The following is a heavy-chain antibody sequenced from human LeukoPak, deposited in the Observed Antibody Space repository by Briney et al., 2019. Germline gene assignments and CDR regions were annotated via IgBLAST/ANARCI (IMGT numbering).Heavy chain of an antibody. CDR1: GGSIGGYK. CDR3: ARAATRPDGWIGGSYH. J-gene: IGHJ4*02. V-gene: IGHV4-4*07. D-gene: IGHD3-10*01. Sequence: SETLSLTCSVSGGSIGGYKWAWIRQPAGKGLEWLGRSDDVGNTDYSPSLESRITVSIDRSKNQVSLRLKSVTAADTAVYYCARAATRPDGWIGGSYHWGQGTSVTVSS. CDR2: SDDVGNT.